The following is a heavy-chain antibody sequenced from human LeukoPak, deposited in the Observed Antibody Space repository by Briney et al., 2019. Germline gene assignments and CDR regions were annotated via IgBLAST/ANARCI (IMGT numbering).Heavy chain of an antibody. D-gene: IGHD3-9*01. CDR2: ISGSGGST. CDR1: GFTFSSYA. V-gene: IGHV3-23*01. CDR3: AKDPYDKEVYYFDY. Sequence: GGSLRLSCAVSGFTFSSYAMSWVRQAPGKELEWVSAISGSGGSTYYADSVKGRFTISRDNYKNTLYLQMNSLRAEDTAVYYCAKDPYDKEVYYFDYWGQGTLVTVSS. J-gene: IGHJ4*02.